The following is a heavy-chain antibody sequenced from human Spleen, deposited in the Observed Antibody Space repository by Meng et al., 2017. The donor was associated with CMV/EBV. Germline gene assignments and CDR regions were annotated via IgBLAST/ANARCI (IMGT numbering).Heavy chain of an antibody. CDR2: VIPLFDTA. Sequence: SVKVSCKASGGTFSGYAISWVRQAPGQGLEWMGGVIPLFDTANYAQKFQGRMTITTDESTSTAYMELSNLRSEDTAVYYCARGREAAAGTNAFDIWGQGTMVTVSS. CDR1: GGTFSGYA. D-gene: IGHD6-13*01. J-gene: IGHJ3*02. V-gene: IGHV1-69*05. CDR3: ARGREAAAGTNAFDI.